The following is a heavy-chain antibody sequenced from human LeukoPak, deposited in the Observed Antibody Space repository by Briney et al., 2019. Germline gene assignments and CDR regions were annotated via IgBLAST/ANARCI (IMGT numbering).Heavy chain of an antibody. CDR1: GFTFDDYG. CDR3: ARGSPFDY. J-gene: IGHJ4*02. Sequence: GGSLRLSCEASGFTFDDYGMNWVRQAPEKGLEWVSGTNWIGDSTGYADSVKGRFTISRDNAKNSLYLQMNSLRVEDTALYYCARGSPFDYCGQGTLVTVSS. V-gene: IGHV3-20*04. CDR2: TNWIGDST.